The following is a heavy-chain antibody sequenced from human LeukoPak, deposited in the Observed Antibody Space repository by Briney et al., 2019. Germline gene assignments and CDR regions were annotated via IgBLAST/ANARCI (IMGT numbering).Heavy chain of an antibody. J-gene: IGHJ4*02. Sequence: ASVKVSCKASGYTFTGYYMHWVRQAPGQGLEWMGWINPNSGGTNYAQKFQGRVTMTRDTSISTAYMELRSLRSDDTAVYYCARAIYSSGWAEYFDYWGQGTLVTVSS. V-gene: IGHV1-2*02. CDR1: GYTFTGYY. D-gene: IGHD6-19*01. CDR3: ARAIYSSGWAEYFDY. CDR2: INPNSGGT.